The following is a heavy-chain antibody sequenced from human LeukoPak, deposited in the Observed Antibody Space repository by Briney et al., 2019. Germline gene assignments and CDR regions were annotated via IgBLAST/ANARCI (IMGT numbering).Heavy chain of an antibody. D-gene: IGHD6-6*01. J-gene: IGHJ4*02. CDR1: GYTLTELS. V-gene: IGHV1-69*05. CDR2: IIPIFGTA. CDR3: ARGSRGELVPNY. Sequence: SVKVSCKVSGYTLTELSMHWVRQAPGKGLEWMGGIIPIFGTANYAQKFQGRVTITTDESTSTAYMELSSLRSEDTAVYYCARGSRGELVPNYWGQGTLVTVSS.